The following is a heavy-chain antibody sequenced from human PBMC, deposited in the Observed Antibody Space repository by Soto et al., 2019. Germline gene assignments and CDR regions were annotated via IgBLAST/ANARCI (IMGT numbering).Heavy chain of an antibody. D-gene: IGHD1-20*01. CDR2: ISYEGGTK. V-gene: IGHV3-30-3*01. Sequence: PGGSLRLSCAASGFTFTTYAMHWVRQAPGKGLEWVSVISYEGGTKHYADSVKGRFSVSRDNSKYMLYLQMNSLKHEDTAVYYCVRDNWNDQTLFAYWGQGSLVTVSS. J-gene: IGHJ4*02. CDR3: VRDNWNDQTLFAY. CDR1: GFTFTTYA.